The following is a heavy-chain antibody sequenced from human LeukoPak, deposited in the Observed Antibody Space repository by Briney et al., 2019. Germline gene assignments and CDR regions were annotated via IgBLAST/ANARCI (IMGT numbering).Heavy chain of an antibody. D-gene: IGHD1-14*01. CDR1: GFTVSNAW. J-gene: IGHJ4*02. CDR3: TTGYPIEY. Sequence: GGSLRLACAASGFTVSNAWISWVRQPPGNGLEWVGRIKSKTDGGTTDYAAPVKGRFTISRDDSKHTLYLQMNSLTTEDTAVYYCTTGYPIEYWGQGTLVTVSS. CDR2: IKSKTDGGTT. V-gene: IGHV3-15*01.